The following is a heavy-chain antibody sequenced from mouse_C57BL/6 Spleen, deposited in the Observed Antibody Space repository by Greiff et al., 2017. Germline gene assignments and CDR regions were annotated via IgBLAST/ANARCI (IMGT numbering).Heavy chain of an antibody. CDR1: GFTFSDYG. V-gene: IGHV5-17*01. Sequence: DVMLVESGGGLVKPGGSLKLSCAASGFTFSDYGMHWVRQAPEKGLEWVAYISSGSSTIYYADTVKGRFTISRDNAKNTLFLQMTSLRSEDTAMYYCAKSYDGNFDYWGQGTTLTVSS. CDR2: ISSGSSTI. CDR3: AKSYDGNFDY. J-gene: IGHJ2*01. D-gene: IGHD2-3*01.